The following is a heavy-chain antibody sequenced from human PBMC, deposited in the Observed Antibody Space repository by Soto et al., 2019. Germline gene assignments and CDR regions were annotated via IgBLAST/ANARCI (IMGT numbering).Heavy chain of an antibody. CDR3: AVKYSGYDAELYFDY. D-gene: IGHD5-12*01. Sequence: SVKVSCKASGGTLSSYTISWVRQAPGQGLEWMGRIIPILGIANYAQKFQGRVTITADKSTSTAYMELSSLSSEDTAFYYCAVKYSGYDAELYFDYGGQGTRVTVS. CDR2: IIPILGIA. CDR1: GGTLSSYT. J-gene: IGHJ4*02. V-gene: IGHV1-69*02.